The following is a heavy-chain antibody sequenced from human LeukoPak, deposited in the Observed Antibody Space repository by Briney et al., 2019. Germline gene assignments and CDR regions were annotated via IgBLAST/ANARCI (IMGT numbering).Heavy chain of an antibody. Sequence: SETQSLTCSVSGGSINSYWWSWIRQPAGKGLEFIGRIYTTGMTNYNPSLKSRVSMSVDTSKNQFSLELRSVTAADTAVYFCARAGYTISSYRFDYWGQGDQVTVSS. V-gene: IGHV4-4*07. CDR3: ARAGYTISSYRFDY. D-gene: IGHD3-16*02. J-gene: IGHJ4*02. CDR1: GGSINSYW. CDR2: IYTTGMT.